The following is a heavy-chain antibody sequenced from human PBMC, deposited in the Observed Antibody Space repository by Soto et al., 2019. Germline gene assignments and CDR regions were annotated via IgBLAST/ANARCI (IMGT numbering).Heavy chain of an antibody. CDR3: ARVADY. CDR1: GVSIRSVCYA. CDR2: MYHSGST. V-gene: IGHV4-30-2*01. J-gene: IGHJ4*02. Sequence: SETLCLTWALAGVSIRSVCYAWSLIRQPPGKGLEWIGYMYHSGSTYYNPSLKSRVTISIDRSKNQFPLKLSSVTAADTAVYYGARVADYWGQGILVTVSS. D-gene: IGHD3-3*02.